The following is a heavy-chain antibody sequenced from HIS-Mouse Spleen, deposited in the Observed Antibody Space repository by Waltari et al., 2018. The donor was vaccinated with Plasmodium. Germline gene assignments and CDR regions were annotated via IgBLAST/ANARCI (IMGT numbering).Heavy chain of an antibody. D-gene: IGHD6-13*01. CDR3: ARVLGYKAAAGTFVEYFQH. V-gene: IGHV1-2*02. CDR1: GYTFTGYY. Sequence: QVQLVQSGAEVKKPGASVKVSCKASGYTFTGYYMHWVRQAPGQGLEWMGWHNPNSGGTNYAQKFQARVTMTRDTSISTAYMELSRLRSDDTAVYYCARVLGYKAAAGTFVEYFQHWGQGTLVTVSS. J-gene: IGHJ1*01. CDR2: HNPNSGGT.